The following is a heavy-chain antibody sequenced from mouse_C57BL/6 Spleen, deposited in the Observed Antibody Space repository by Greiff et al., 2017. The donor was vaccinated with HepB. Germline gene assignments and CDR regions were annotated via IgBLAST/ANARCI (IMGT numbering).Heavy chain of an antibody. CDR2: ISSGSSTI. CDR1: GFTFSDYG. J-gene: IGHJ1*03. Sequence: DVLLVESGGGLVKPGGSLKLSCAASGFTFSDYGMHWVRQAPEKGLEWVAYISSGSSTIYYADKVKGRFTISRDNAKNTLFLQMTSLRSEDTAMYYCAREDDGYYNFDVWGTGTTVTVSS. D-gene: IGHD2-3*01. V-gene: IGHV5-17*01. CDR3: AREDDGYYNFDV.